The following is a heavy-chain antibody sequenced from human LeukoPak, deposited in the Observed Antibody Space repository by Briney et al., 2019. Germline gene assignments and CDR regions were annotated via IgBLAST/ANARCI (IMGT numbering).Heavy chain of an antibody. CDR1: GGSFSGYY. Sequence: PSETLSLTCAVYGGSFSGYYWSWIRQPSGKGLEWIGEINHSGSTNYNPSLKSRVTISVDTSKNQFSLKLSSVTAADTAVYYCARGDYYGSGYYYYGMDVWGQGTTVTVSS. J-gene: IGHJ6*02. V-gene: IGHV4-34*01. CDR3: ARGDYYGSGYYYYGMDV. D-gene: IGHD3-10*01. CDR2: INHSGST.